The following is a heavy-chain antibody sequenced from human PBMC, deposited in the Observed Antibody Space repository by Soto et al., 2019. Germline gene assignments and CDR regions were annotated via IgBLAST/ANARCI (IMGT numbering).Heavy chain of an antibody. CDR2: ISAYNGNT. CDR1: GYTFASYA. CDR3: ARDPPPPDY. Sequence: QVQLVQSGAEVKKPGASVKVSCKASGYTFASYAISWMRQAPGQGLEWMGWISAYNGNTNYAQKLQGRVTMTTDTSTRTAYMELRSQRSDDTAVYYCARDPPPPDYWGQGTLVTVSS. J-gene: IGHJ4*02. V-gene: IGHV1-18*01.